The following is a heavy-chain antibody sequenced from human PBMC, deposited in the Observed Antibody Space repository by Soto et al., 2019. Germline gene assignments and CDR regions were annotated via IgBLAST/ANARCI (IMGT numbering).Heavy chain of an antibody. Sequence: QVQLQQWGAGLLKPSETLSLTCAVYGGSFSGYYWSWIRQPPGKGLEWIGEINHSGSTNYNPSLKSRVTISVDTSKNQFSLKLSSVTAADTAVYYCASTEYSSSSPTNYYYYYGMDVWGQGTTVTVSS. CDR3: ASTEYSSSSPTNYYYYYGMDV. CDR1: GGSFSGYY. V-gene: IGHV4-34*01. CDR2: INHSGST. D-gene: IGHD6-6*01. J-gene: IGHJ6*02.